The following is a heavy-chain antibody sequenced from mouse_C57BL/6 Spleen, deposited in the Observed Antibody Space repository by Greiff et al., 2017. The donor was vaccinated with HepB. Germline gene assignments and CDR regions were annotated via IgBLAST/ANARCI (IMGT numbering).Heavy chain of an antibody. CDR2: ISYDGSN. Sequence: DSGPGLVKPSQSLSLTCSVTGYSITSGYYWNWIRQFPGNKLEWMGYISYDGSNNYNPSLKNRISITRDTSKNQFFLKLNSVTTEDTATYYCARQLRLLAMDYWGQGTSVTVSS. CDR1: GYSITSGYY. V-gene: IGHV3-6*01. D-gene: IGHD3-2*02. CDR3: ARQLRLLAMDY. J-gene: IGHJ4*01.